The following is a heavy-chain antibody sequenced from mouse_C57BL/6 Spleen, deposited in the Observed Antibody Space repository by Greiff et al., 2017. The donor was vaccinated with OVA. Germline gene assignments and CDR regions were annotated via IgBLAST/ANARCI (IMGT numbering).Heavy chain of an antibody. D-gene: IGHD1-1*01. V-gene: IGHV2-3*01. J-gene: IGHJ4*01. Sequence: VKLQESGPGLVAPSQSLSITCTVSGFSLTSYGVSWVRQPPGKGLEWLGVIWGDGSTNYHSALISRLSISKDNSKSQVFLKLNSLQTDDTATYYCAKGFITTVVATSAMDYWGQGTSVTVSS. CDR3: AKGFITTVVATSAMDY. CDR2: IWGDGST. CDR1: GFSLTSYG.